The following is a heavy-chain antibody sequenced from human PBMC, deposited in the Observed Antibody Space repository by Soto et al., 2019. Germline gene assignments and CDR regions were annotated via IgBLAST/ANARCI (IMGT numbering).Heavy chain of an antibody. CDR2: IFHSGST. CDR1: GASISSGGYY. CDR3: ARGSKGGLGRPLDY. Sequence: PSETLSLTCIVSGASISSGGYYYHWIRQHPGKGLEWIGYIFHSGSTNYNPSLKSRVTISVDTSKNQFSLKLSSVTATDTAVYYCARGSKGGLGRPLDYWGQGTLVTVSS. D-gene: IGHD2-15*01. J-gene: IGHJ4*02. V-gene: IGHV4-61*08.